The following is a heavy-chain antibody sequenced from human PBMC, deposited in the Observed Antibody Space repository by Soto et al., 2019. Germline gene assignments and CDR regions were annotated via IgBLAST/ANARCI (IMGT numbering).Heavy chain of an antibody. CDR1: GFTVSSNY. Sequence: SGGSLRLSCAASGFTVSSNYMSWVRQAPGKGLEWVSVIYSGGSTYYADSVKGRFTISRDNSKNTLYLQMNSLRAEDTAVYYCARDLRYGDYVGWGQGTLVTVSS. J-gene: IGHJ4*02. V-gene: IGHV3-53*01. CDR2: IYSGGST. CDR3: ARDLRYGDYVG. D-gene: IGHD4-17*01.